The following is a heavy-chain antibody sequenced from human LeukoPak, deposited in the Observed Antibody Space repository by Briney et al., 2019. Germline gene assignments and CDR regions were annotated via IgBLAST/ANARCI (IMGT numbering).Heavy chain of an antibody. CDR2: INSDGSST. D-gene: IGHD5-12*01. V-gene: IGHV3-74*01. CDR1: GFTFSSYW. Sequence: PPGGSLRLSCAASGFTFSSYWMHWVRQAPGKGLVWVSRINSDGSSTSYADSVKGRLTISRDNAKNTLYLQMNSLRVEDTAVYYCARGDGYAQRDWGQGTLVTVPS. CDR3: ARGDGYAQRD. J-gene: IGHJ4*02.